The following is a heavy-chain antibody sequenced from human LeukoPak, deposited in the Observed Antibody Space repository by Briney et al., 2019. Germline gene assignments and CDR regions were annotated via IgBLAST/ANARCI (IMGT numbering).Heavy chain of an antibody. CDR1: GFTFSNYW. CDR3: VRGSYDGRSGPKVLFDD. Sequence: GGSLRLSCAASGFTFSNYWMHWVRQAPGEGLVWVSRISSDGSRTSYADSVKGRFAISRDNAKNTLSLQMNSLRAEDTAVYSCVRGSYDGRSGPKVLFDDWGQGTLVTVSS. V-gene: IGHV3-74*01. J-gene: IGHJ4*02. D-gene: IGHD3-16*01. CDR2: ISSDGSRT.